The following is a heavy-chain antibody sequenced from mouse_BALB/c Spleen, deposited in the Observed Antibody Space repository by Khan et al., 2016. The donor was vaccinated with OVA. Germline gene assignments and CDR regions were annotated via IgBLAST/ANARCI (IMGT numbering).Heavy chain of an antibody. Sequence: VQLKQSGAELVKSGATVKVSCTASGLNIKATYMNWLKQGPEPGLEWIRRIDPPNGNTKYEPKFQGKANITADTSSYTAYLQLSSLTSADTAVYHCPRMARQWVQGNTHTV. D-gene: IGHD3-2*01. V-gene: IGHV14-3*02. CDR2: IDPPNGNT. J-gene: IGHJ2*01. CDR3: PRMARQ. CDR1: GLNIKATY.